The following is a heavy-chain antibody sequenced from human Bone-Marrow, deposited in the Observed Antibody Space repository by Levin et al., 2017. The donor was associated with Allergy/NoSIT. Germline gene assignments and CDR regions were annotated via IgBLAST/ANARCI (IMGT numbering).Heavy chain of an antibody. V-gene: IGHV3-23*01. J-gene: IGHJ4*02. CDR3: SPFPFVDIVGAW. D-gene: IGHD1-26*01. CDR2: ITGGGRTT. Sequence: PGGSLRLSCAASGFTFSDYAMSWVRQAPGKGLEWVAEITGGGRTTNYADSVKGRFIISRDNSKNTLHLQMNSLTGADTAIYFCSPFPFVDIVGAWWGRGTLVTVSS. CDR1: GFTFSDYA.